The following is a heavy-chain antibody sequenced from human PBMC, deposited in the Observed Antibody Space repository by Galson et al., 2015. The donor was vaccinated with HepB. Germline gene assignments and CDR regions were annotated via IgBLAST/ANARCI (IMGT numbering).Heavy chain of an antibody. V-gene: IGHV2-26*01. J-gene: IGHJ4*02. CDR2: IFSNDEK. Sequence: PALVKPTQTLTLTCTVSGFSLSNARMGVSWIRQPPGKALEWLAHIFSNDEKSYSTSLKSRLTISKDTSKSQVVLTMTNMDPVDTATYYCARISLIAVANDYWGQGTLVTVSS. CDR1: GFSLSNARMG. CDR3: ARISLIAVANDY. D-gene: IGHD6-19*01.